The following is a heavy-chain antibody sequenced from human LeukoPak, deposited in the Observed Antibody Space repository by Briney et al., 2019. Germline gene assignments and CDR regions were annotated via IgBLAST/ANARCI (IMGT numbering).Heavy chain of an antibody. J-gene: IGHJ5*02. CDR2: INTDGSST. CDR1: GFTFSSYW. CDR3: ARAKFKYYYDSGGYNWFDP. Sequence: GGSLRLSCAASGFTFSSYWMHWVRQAPGKGLVWVSRINTDGSSTSYADSVKGRFTISRDNAKNTLYLQMNSLRAEDTAVYYCARAKFKYYYDSGGYNWFDPWGQGTLVTVSS. V-gene: IGHV3-74*01. D-gene: IGHD3-22*01.